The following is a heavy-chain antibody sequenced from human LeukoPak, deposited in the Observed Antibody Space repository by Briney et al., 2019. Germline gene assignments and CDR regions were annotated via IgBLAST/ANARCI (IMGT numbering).Heavy chain of an antibody. Sequence: GRSLRLSCAASGLTFSSYALSWVRQAPGRGLEWVSGISGSGGSTYYADSVKGHFTISRDNSKNTLYLQMNSLRAEDTAVYYCAKEGLWSSSGLPFDYWGQGTLVTVSS. CDR2: ISGSGGST. CDR3: AKEGLWSSSGLPFDY. CDR1: GLTFSSYA. V-gene: IGHV3-23*01. D-gene: IGHD6-19*01. J-gene: IGHJ4*02.